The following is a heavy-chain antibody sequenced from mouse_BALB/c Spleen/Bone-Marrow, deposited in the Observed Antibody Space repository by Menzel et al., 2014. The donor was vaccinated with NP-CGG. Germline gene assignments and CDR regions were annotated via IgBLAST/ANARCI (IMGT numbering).Heavy chain of an antibody. J-gene: IGHJ1*01. D-gene: IGHD1-1*01. CDR1: GYTFTRYY. CDR2: INPTNGGT. CDR3: TRSNYGYWYFDV. V-gene: IGHV1S81*02. Sequence: QVQLKQSGAELVKPGASVKLSCKASGYTFTRYYMYWVKQRPGQGLVWIGEINPTNGGTNFNEKFESKATLPVDKSSSTAYMQLSNQTSEESAVYYCTRSNYGYWYFDVWGAGTTVTVSS.